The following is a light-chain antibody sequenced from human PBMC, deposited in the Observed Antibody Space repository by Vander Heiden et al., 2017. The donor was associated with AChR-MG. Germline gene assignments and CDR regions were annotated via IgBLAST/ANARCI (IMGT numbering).Light chain of an antibody. V-gene: IGKV3-11*01. CDR3: QQRSDWPRLT. CDR1: QSVSTY. Sequence: EVVFTQSPATLSLSPGDRATLSCRASQSVSTYLAWYQQKPGQAPRLLIYEASHRATGIPARFSGSGSGTDFTLTISNLEPEDFAVYYCQQRSDWPRLTFGGGTKVEIK. J-gene: IGKJ4*01. CDR2: EAS.